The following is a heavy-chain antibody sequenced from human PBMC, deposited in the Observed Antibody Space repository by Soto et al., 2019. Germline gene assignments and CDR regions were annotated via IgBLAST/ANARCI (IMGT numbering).Heavy chain of an antibody. D-gene: IGHD3-16*01. Sequence: EVQLLDSGGGLVQPGGSLRLSCAASGFTFSNYAMTWVRQGPGKGLEWVSGISGSGGRSYYADSVNGRFTISRDNSKSTLYLQMNSPRAEDTAVYYCAKAYFVWSSEQPYYFHYWGQGTLVTVSS. CDR3: AKAYFVWSSEQPYYFHY. CDR2: ISGSGGRS. V-gene: IGHV3-23*01. CDR1: GFTFSNYA. J-gene: IGHJ4*02.